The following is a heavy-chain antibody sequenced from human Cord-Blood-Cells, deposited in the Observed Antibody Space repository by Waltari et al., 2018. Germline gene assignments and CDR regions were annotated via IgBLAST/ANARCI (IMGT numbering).Heavy chain of an antibody. CDR3: ARLPWGDGYEGY. D-gene: IGHD5-12*01. CDR2: IYYSGST. J-gene: IGHJ4*02. Sequence: LVKPSETLSLTCTVSGGSISSSSYYWGWIRQPPGKGLEWIGSIYYSGSTYYNPSLKSRVTISVDTSKNQFSLKLSSVTAADTAVYYCARLPWGDGYEGYWGQGTLVTVSS. CDR1: GGSISSSSYY. V-gene: IGHV4-39*01.